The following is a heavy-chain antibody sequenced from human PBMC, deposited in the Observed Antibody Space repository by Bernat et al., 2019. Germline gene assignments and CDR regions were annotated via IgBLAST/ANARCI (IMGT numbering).Heavy chain of an antibody. D-gene: IGHD5-18*01. Sequence: QVQLVQSGAEVKKPGASVKVSCKASGYTFTSYGISWVRQAPGQGLEWMGWISAYNGNTNYAQKLQGRVTMTTDTSTSTAYMELRSLRSDDTAVYYCARDHLDTAMVSLKYYYYGMDVWGQGTTVTVSS. CDR3: ARDHLDTAMVSLKYYYYGMDV. J-gene: IGHJ6*02. V-gene: IGHV1-18*01. CDR1: GYTFTSYG. CDR2: ISAYNGNT.